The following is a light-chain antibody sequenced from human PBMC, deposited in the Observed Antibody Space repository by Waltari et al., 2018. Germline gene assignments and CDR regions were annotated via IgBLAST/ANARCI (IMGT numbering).Light chain of an antibody. V-gene: IGLV2-23*02. CDR1: SSDIGPYNY. J-gene: IGLJ2*01. CDR2: EVT. CDR3: SSHANTYNFAHVV. Sequence: QSALTQPASVSGSPGQSITISCTGTSSDIGPYNYVSWYQQPPGKAPKMMIYEVTKRPSGVSYRFSGSKSGNTASLTISGRRAEDEADYYCSSHANTYNFAHVVFGGGTKLTVL.